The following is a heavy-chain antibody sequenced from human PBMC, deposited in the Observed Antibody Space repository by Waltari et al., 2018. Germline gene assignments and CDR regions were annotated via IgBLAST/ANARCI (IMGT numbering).Heavy chain of an antibody. D-gene: IGHD4-17*01. V-gene: IGHV4-61*09. CDR3: ARDSDYGDYGDYYYYYGMDV. Sequence: QVQLQESGPGLVKPSQTLSLTCTVSGGSISSGSYYWSWIRQPAGTGLEWIGYIYTSGSTNYNPSLKSRVTISVDTSKNQFSLKLSSVTAADTAVYYCARDSDYGDYGDYYYYYGMDVWGQGTTVTVSS. CDR2: IYTSGST. CDR1: GGSISSGSYY. J-gene: IGHJ6*02.